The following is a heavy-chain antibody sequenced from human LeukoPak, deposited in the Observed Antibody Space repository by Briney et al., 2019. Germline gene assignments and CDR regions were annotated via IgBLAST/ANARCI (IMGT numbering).Heavy chain of an antibody. CDR2: INHSGST. D-gene: IGHD1-26*01. Sequence: SETLSLTCAVYGGSFSGYYWSWLRQPPGKGLEWIGEINHSGSTNYNPSLKSRVTISVDTSKNQFSLKLSSVTAADTAVYYCATVKEDSGSYLTLYYYYYGMDVWGQGTTVTVSS. V-gene: IGHV4-34*01. CDR3: ATVKEDSGSYLTLYYYYYGMDV. CDR1: GGSFSGYY. J-gene: IGHJ6*02.